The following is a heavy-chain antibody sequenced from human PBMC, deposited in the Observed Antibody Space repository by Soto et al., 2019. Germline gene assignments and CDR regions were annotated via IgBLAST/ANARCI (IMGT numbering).Heavy chain of an antibody. Sequence: GASVKVSCKAAGGTFSSYAISWGRQAPGQGLEWLGGIIPIFGTANYAQKFQGRVTITADESISTAYMELSRLRSDDTAVYYCARDPNAAAAGTHRSSGGMDVWGQGTTVTVSS. CDR3: ARDPNAAAAGTHRSSGGMDV. CDR1: GGTFSSYA. J-gene: IGHJ6*02. D-gene: IGHD6-13*01. CDR2: IIPIFGTA. V-gene: IGHV1-69*13.